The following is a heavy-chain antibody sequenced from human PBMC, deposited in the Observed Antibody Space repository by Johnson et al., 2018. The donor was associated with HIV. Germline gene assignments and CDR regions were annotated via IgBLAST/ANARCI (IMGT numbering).Heavy chain of an antibody. D-gene: IGHD3-10*01. CDR2: ISDDGNNK. CDR3: ARDRFHPHAFDI. Sequence: VRLVESGGGVVQPGRSLRLSCAASGFTFSSYAMHWVRQAPGKGLEWVAVISDDGNNKYYADSVKGRFIISRDNSKNTLYLQMNRLRTDDTTVYYCARDRFHPHAFDIWGQGTMVTVSS. CDR1: GFTFSSYA. V-gene: IGHV3-30-3*01. J-gene: IGHJ3*02.